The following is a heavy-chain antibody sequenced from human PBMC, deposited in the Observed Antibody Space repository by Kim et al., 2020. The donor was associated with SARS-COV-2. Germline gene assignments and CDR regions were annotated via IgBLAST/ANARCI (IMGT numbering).Heavy chain of an antibody. Sequence: SETLSLTCTVSGGSISSGGYYWSWIRQHPGKGLEWIGYIYYSGSTYYNPSLKSRVTISVDTSKNQFSLKLSSVTAADTAVYYCARDNDYYGSGSYEGVGYFDYWGQGTLVTVSS. CDR3: ARDNDYYGSGSYEGVGYFDY. CDR1: GGSISSGGYY. V-gene: IGHV4-31*03. J-gene: IGHJ4*02. D-gene: IGHD3-10*01. CDR2: IYYSGST.